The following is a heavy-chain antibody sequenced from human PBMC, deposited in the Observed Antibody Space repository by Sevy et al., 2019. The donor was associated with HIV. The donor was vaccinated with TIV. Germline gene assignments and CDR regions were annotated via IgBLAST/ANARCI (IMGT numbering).Heavy chain of an antibody. CDR1: GFTFSSYG. CDR3: AKGRDSSGWYYYGMDV. CDR2: ISYDGSNK. J-gene: IGHJ6*02. D-gene: IGHD6-19*01. Sequence: GGSLRLSCAASGFTFSSYGMRWVRQAPGKGLEWVAFISYDGSNKYYADSVKGRFTISRDNSKNTLYLQMNSLRAEDTAVYYCAKGRDSSGWYYYGMDVWGQGTTVTVSS. V-gene: IGHV3-30*18.